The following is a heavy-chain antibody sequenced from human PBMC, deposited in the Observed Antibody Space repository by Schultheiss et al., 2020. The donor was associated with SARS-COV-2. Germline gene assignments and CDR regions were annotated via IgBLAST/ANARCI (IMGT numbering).Heavy chain of an antibody. CDR1: GYTFTSYG. D-gene: IGHD3-3*01. J-gene: IGHJ2*01. CDR3: ARDRYDFWSGYVSYWYFDL. Sequence: ASVKVSCKASGYTFTSYGISWVRQAPGQGLEWMGWISAYNGNTNYAQKFRGRVTITSDRSVSTAYMELSSLRSEDTAVYYCARDRYDFWSGYVSYWYFDLWGRGTLVTVSS. V-gene: IGHV1-18*01. CDR2: ISAYNGNT.